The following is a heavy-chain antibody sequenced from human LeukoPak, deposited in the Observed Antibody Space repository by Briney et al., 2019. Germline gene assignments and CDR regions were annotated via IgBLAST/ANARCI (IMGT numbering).Heavy chain of an antibody. D-gene: IGHD5-12*01. CDR3: AKAFSAYENWPPNWFDP. CDR2: VRGRGGGT. V-gene: IGHV3-23*01. CDR1: GFTFSTFA. Sequence: GGSLRLSCAASGFTFSTFAMSGVRQAPGEGRGGVSAVRGRGGGTYYADSVKGRLPISRDNSKNTLYLQMSSLRAEDTAVYYCAKAFSAYENWPPNWFDPWGQGTLVTVSS. J-gene: IGHJ5*02.